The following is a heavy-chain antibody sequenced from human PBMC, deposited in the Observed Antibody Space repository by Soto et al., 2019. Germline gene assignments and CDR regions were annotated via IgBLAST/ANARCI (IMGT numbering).Heavy chain of an antibody. Sequence: GGSLRLSCAASRFTFSNAWINWVRQSPRRGMEWVGRVKSKNDGGTTYFAASVKGGFAISRDDSKNMVYLEMNSLHPEDTAMYYCTSVSYITTIPVRFDSWGHGALVT. CDR1: RFTFSNAW. V-gene: IGHV3-15*07. CDR3: TSVSYITTIPVRFDS. D-gene: IGHD3-22*01. CDR2: VKSKNDGGTT. J-gene: IGHJ4*01.